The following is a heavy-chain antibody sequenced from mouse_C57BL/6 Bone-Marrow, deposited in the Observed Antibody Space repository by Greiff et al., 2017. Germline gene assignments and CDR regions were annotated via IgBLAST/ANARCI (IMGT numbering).Heavy chain of an antibody. CDR3: SRGTRFAY. V-gene: IGHV5-17*01. CDR1: GFTFSDYG. CDR2: ISRGSSTI. Sequence: EVQRVESGGGLVKPGGSLKLSCAASGFTFSDYGMHWVRQAPEKGLEWVAYISRGSSTIYYADTVKGRFTISRDNAKNTPFLQMTSLRSADTAMYYCSRGTRFAYWDQGTLVTVSA. J-gene: IGHJ3*01.